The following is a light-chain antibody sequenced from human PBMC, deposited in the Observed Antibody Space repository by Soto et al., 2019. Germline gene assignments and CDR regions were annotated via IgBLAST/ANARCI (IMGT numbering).Light chain of an antibody. Sequence: EILLTQSPGTLSLSPGERATLPCRASQSVKSSYLAWYQHKPGHAPSLLIYGTSSRATGIPDRLSGSGSGTDFTLTISRLEPEDFAVYYCQQYGSSITLDQGTRLEIK. CDR2: GTS. J-gene: IGKJ5*01. CDR3: QQYGSSIT. CDR1: QSVKSSY. V-gene: IGKV3-20*01.